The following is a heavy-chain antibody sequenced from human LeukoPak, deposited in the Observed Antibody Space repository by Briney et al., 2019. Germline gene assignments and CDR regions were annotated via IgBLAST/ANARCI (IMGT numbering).Heavy chain of an antibody. CDR1: GGTFISYA. CDR3: ARGHGNWNYGYYYYMDV. V-gene: IGHV1-69*06. Sequence: ASVKVSCKASGGTFISYAISWVRQAPGQGLEWMGGIIPIFGTANYAQKFQGRVTITADKSTSTAYMELSRLRSEDTAVYYCARGHGNWNYGYYYYMDVWGKGTTVTVSS. D-gene: IGHD1-7*01. J-gene: IGHJ6*03. CDR2: IIPIFGTA.